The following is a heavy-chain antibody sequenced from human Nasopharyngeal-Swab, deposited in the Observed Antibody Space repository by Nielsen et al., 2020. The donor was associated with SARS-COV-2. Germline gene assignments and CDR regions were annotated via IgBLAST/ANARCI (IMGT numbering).Heavy chain of an antibody. V-gene: IGHV1-69*04. CDR3: ARDRVFGYTGAWNSVFDY. J-gene: IGHJ4*02. Sequence: SVKVSCKASGGTFSSYAISWVRQAPGQGLEWMGRIIPILGIANYAQKFQGRVTITADKSTSTAYMELSSLRSEDTAVYYCARDRVFGYTGAWNSVFDYWGQGTLVAVSS. D-gene: IGHD2-8*02. CDR1: GGTFSSYA. CDR2: IIPILGIA.